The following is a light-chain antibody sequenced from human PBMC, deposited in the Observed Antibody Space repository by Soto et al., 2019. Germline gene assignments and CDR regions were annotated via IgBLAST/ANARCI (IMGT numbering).Light chain of an antibody. CDR2: DVT. CDR3: CSSAGTSTFV. J-gene: IGLJ1*01. Sequence: QSALTQPPSVSGSPAQSVTISCTGTTAVVGGYNHVSWYQHHPGKVPKLIIYDVTKRPSGVPDRFSGSKSGNTASLTISGLQAEDEADYSCCSSAGTSTFVFXPGTKLTVL. V-gene: IGLV2-11*01. CDR1: TAVVGGYNH.